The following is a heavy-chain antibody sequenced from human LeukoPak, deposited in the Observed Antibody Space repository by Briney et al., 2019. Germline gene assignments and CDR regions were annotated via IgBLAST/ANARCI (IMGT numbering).Heavy chain of an antibody. D-gene: IGHD5-12*01. V-gene: IGHV3-7*01. CDR1: GITFSKYW. CDR3: ARDLGHSGYDLYDY. CDR2: MKHDGNEK. J-gene: IGHJ4*02. Sequence: GGSLRLSCVDSGITFSKYWMNWVRQAPGKGLECVANMKHDGNEKHYVDSVEGRFTISRDNAKSSLYLQMNNLRAEDTAAYYCARDLGHSGYDLYDYWGQGTRVTVSS.